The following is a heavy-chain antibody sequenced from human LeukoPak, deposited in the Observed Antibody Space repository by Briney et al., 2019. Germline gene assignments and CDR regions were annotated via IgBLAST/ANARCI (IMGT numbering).Heavy chain of an antibody. CDR2: IYYSGST. D-gene: IGHD6-19*01. Sequence: PSETLSLTCTVSGGSISSSSYYWGWIRQPPGKGLEWIGSIYYSGSTYYNPSLKSRVTISVDTSKNQFSLKLSSVTAADTAVYYCARGSSGWYYYYYMDVWGKGTTVTISS. V-gene: IGHV4-39*01. J-gene: IGHJ6*03. CDR3: ARGSSGWYYYYYMDV. CDR1: GGSISSSSYY.